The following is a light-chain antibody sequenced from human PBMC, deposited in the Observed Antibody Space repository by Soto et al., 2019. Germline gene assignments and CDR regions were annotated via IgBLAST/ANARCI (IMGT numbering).Light chain of an antibody. V-gene: IGKV1-39*01. Sequence: DIPMTQSPSSLSASVGDRVTITCRASQSINFYLNWYQQRPGKAPKVLIYAASNLQSGVPSRFSGSGSGTEFSLTISSLQPEDFATYYCQHSYSLPITFGQGTRLEI. CDR1: QSINFY. CDR2: AAS. CDR3: QHSYSLPIT. J-gene: IGKJ5*01.